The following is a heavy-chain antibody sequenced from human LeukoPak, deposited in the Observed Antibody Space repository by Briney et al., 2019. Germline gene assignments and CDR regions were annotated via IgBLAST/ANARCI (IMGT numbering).Heavy chain of an antibody. CDR1: GGSISSSSYY. D-gene: IGHD5-24*01. Sequence: SETLSPTCTVSGGSISSSSYYWGWIRQPPRKGLEWIGSIYYSGSTYYNPSLKSRVTISVDTSKNQFSLKLSSVTAADTAVYYCAAIRAGYLHDYWGREPWSPSPQ. CDR2: IYYSGST. V-gene: IGHV4-39*01. J-gene: IGHJ4*02. CDR3: AAIRAGYLHDY.